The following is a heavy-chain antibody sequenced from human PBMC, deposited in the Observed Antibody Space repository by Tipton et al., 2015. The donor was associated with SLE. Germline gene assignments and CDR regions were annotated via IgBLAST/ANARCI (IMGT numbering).Heavy chain of an antibody. V-gene: IGHV4-39*07. CDR1: GYSISSSSYY. D-gene: IGHD6-13*01. J-gene: IGHJ4*02. CDR2: IYYSGST. Sequence: TLSLTCAVSGYSISSSSYYWGWIRQPPGKGLEWIGSIYYSGSTYFNPSLKSRVTISVDTSKNQFSLKLSSVTAADTAIYYCARDPRSSWSLYYFDYWGQGTLVTVSS. CDR3: ARDPRSSWSLYYFDY.